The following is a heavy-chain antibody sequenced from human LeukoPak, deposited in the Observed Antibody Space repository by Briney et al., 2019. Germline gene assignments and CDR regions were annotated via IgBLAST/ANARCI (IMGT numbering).Heavy chain of an antibody. D-gene: IGHD6-13*01. V-gene: IGHV3-23*01. CDR2: ISGSGGST. CDR3: AKTSAAGSMMGYFDL. CDR1: GFTFSSYA. Sequence: VGSLRLSCAASGFTFSSYAMSWFLQAPGKGLVWVSAISGSGGSTYYADSVKGRFTISRDNSKNTLYLQMNSLRAEDTAVYYCAKTSAAGSMMGYFDLWGRGALVTVSS. J-gene: IGHJ2*01.